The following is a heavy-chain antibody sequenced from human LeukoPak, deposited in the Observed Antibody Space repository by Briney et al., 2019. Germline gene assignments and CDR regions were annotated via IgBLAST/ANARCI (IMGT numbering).Heavy chain of an antibody. CDR3: ATTKAVYAEFDC. CDR1: GFTFSNYA. V-gene: IGHV3-30-3*01. J-gene: IGHJ4*02. D-gene: IGHD2-8*01. Sequence: GGSLRLSCAASGFTFSNYAMHWVRQAPGKGLEWVAVISYDGSNKYYADSVKGRFTISRDNSKNTLYLQMNSLRAEDTAVYYCATTKAVYAEFDCWGQGTLVTVSS. CDR2: ISYDGSNK.